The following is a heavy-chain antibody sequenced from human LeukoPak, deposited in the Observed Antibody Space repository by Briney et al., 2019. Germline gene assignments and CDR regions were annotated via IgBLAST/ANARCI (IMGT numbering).Heavy chain of an antibody. V-gene: IGHV4-39*07. J-gene: IGHJ4*02. CDR3: ARGNRGYYFDY. Sequence: PSETLSLTCTVSGGSISSSSYYCGWIPQPPGKGLEWIGSIYYSGSTYYNPSLKSRVTISVDTSKNQFSLKLSAVTAADTAVYYCARGNRGYYFDYWGQGTLVTVSS. CDR1: GGSISSSSYY. D-gene: IGHD2/OR15-2a*01. CDR2: IYYSGST.